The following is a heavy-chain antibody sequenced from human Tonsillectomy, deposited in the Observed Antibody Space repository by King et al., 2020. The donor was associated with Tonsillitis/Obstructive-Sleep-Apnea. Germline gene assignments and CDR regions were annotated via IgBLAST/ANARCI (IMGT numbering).Heavy chain of an antibody. V-gene: IGHV4-59*08. CDR1: GGSISSYY. J-gene: IGHJ6*03. CDR3: ARVPTGLYYYYYMDV. Sequence: QLQESGPGLVKPSETLSLTCTVSGGSISSYYWSWIRPPPGKGLEWIGYIYYSGSTNYNPSLKSRVTISVDTSKNQFSLKLSSVTAAATAVYYCARVPTGLYYYYYMDVWGKGTTVTVSS. CDR2: IYYSGST. D-gene: IGHD3-9*01.